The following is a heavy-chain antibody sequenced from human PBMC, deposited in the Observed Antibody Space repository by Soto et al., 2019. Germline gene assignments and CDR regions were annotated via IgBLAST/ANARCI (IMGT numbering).Heavy chain of an antibody. CDR1: GYSFITYG. CDR3: ARGPTDYYDKSGEYCLDY. Sequence: QVQLVQSGAEVKKPGASVLVSCKGSGYSFITYGMSWVRQAPGQGLEWVGRISTYNGNTKYVESLQGRVTMTTDTTTSSAYMEMRILRSDDTAVYYCARGPTDYYDKSGEYCLDYWGQGTLVTVSP. CDR2: ISTYNGNT. J-gene: IGHJ4*02. V-gene: IGHV1-18*01. D-gene: IGHD3-22*01.